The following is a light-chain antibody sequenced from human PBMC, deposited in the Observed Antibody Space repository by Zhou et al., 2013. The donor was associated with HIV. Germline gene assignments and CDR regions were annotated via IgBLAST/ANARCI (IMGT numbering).Light chain of an antibody. Sequence: DIQMTQSPSSLSASVGDRVTITCRASQSISNYLNWYQQKPGKAPNLLIYAASSMQSGVPSRFSGSGSGTHFTLTISSLQPDDFATYYCQQSYSTPWTFGQGTKVEIK. V-gene: IGKV1-39*01. CDR1: QSISNY. CDR2: AAS. CDR3: QQSYSTPWT. J-gene: IGKJ1*01.